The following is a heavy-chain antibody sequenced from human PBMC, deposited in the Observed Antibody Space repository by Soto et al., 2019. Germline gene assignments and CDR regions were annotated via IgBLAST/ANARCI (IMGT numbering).Heavy chain of an antibody. Sequence: GGSLRLSCAASGFTFDDYTMHWVRQAPGKGLEWVSLISWDGGSTYYADSVKGRFTISRDNSKNSLYLQMNSLRTEDTALYYCAKDISHLSDILTGNTYGMDVWGQGTTVTVSS. CDR3: AKDISHLSDILTGNTYGMDV. J-gene: IGHJ6*02. D-gene: IGHD3-9*01. CDR2: ISWDGGST. CDR1: GFTFDDYT. V-gene: IGHV3-43*01.